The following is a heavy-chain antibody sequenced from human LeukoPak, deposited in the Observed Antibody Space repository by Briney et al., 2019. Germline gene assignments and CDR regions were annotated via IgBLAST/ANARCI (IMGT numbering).Heavy chain of an antibody. Sequence: PGGSLRLSCAASGFTFDDYAMHWVRQAPGKGLEWVSSISWESDSIGYADSVKGRFTISRDNAKNSLYLQMKSLRAEDTAVYYCARLSSSGYYDDGFDIWGQGTKVTVSS. CDR2: ISWESDSI. CDR1: GFTFDDYA. CDR3: ARLSSSGYYDDGFDI. J-gene: IGHJ3*02. D-gene: IGHD6-19*01. V-gene: IGHV3-9*01.